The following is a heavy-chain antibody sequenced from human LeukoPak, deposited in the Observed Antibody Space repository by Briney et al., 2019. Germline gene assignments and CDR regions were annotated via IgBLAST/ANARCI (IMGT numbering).Heavy chain of an antibody. CDR3: ARTDIYYPYDTFDI. CDR2: IYTSGST. CDR1: GGSISSYY. V-gene: IGHV4-4*07. Sequence: PAETLSLTCTVSGGSISSYYWSWIRQPAGKRLEWIGRIYTSGSTNYNPSLKSRVTMSVDTSKNQFSLKLSSVTAADTAVYYCARTDIYYPYDTFDIWGQGTMVTVSS. D-gene: IGHD1-26*01. J-gene: IGHJ3*02.